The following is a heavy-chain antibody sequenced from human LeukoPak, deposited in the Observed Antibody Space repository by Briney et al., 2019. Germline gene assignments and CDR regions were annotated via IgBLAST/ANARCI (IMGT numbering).Heavy chain of an antibody. CDR1: GFTFSSYW. Sequence: GGSLRHSCAASGFTFSSYWMSWVRQAPGKGLEWVANIKQGGSEKYYVDSVKGRFTISRDNAKNSLYLQMNSLRAEDTAVYYCARSLWGSTSCFDYWGQGTLVTVSS. V-gene: IGHV3-7*01. J-gene: IGHJ4*02. CDR2: IKQGGSEK. CDR3: ARSLWGSTSCFDY. D-gene: IGHD2-2*01.